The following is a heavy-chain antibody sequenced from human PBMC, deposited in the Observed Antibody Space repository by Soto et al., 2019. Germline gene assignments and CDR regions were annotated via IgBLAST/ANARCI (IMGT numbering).Heavy chain of an antibody. V-gene: IGHV1-18*04. CDR2: ISAYNGNT. D-gene: IGHD3-3*01. CDR1: GYTFTSYG. J-gene: IGHJ6*02. Sequence: QVQLVQSGAEVKKPGASVKVSCKASGYTFTSYGISWVRQAPGQGLEWMGWISAYNGNTNYAQKLQGRVTMTTDTSTSTAYMELRSLRSDDTAVYYCARDFSTRRSYYYYGMDVWGQGTTVTVSS. CDR3: ARDFSTRRSYYYYGMDV.